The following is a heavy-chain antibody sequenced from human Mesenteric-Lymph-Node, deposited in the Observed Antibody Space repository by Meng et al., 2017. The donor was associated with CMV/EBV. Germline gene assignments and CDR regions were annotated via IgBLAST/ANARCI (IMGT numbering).Heavy chain of an antibody. J-gene: IGHJ4*02. D-gene: IGHD3-22*01. CDR3: ARSTYYYGSSGYTHFDS. V-gene: IGHV1-2*02. CDR2: INPNSDGT. Sequence: ASVKVSCKASGYTFTGYYMHWVRQAPGQGLEGMGWINPNSDGTNYAQKFQGRVTMTRDTSISTAYMELTRLRSDDTAVYFCARSTYYYGSSGYTHFDSWGQGTLVTVSS. CDR1: GYTFTGYY.